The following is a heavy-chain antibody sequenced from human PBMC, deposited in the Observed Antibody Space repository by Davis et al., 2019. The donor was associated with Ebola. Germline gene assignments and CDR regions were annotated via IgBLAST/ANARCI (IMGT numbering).Heavy chain of an antibody. V-gene: IGHV1-69*13. CDR1: GYTFTGYY. Sequence: SVKVSCKASGYTFTGYYMHWVRQAPGQGLEWMGGIIPIFGTANYAQKFQGRVTITADESTSTAYMELSSLRSEDTAVYYCARGRSYYYYYMDVWGKGTTVTVSS. J-gene: IGHJ6*03. D-gene: IGHD4-17*01. CDR2: IIPIFGTA. CDR3: ARGRSYYYYYMDV.